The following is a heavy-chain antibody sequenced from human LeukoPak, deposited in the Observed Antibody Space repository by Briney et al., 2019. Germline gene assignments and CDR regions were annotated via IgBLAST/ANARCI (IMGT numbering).Heavy chain of an antibody. Sequence: SQTLSLTCTVSGGSISRGSYYWSWIRQPAGKGLEWIGYIYYSGSTNYNPSLKSRVTISVDTSKNQFSLKLSSVTAADTAVYYCARWWTMVRGNWFDPWGQGTLVTVSS. CDR3: ARWWTMVRGNWFDP. V-gene: IGHV4-61*09. J-gene: IGHJ5*02. D-gene: IGHD3-10*01. CDR1: GGSISRGSYY. CDR2: IYYSGST.